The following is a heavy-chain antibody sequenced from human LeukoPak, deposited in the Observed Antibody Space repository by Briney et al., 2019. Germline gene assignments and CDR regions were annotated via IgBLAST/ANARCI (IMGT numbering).Heavy chain of an antibody. CDR3: ARGHTPESGAARPFDY. V-gene: IGHV4-34*01. Sequence: SETLSLTCAVYGGSFSGYYWSWIRQPPGKGLEWIGEINHSGSTNYNPSLKSRVTISVDTSKKQFSLKLSPVTAADTAVYYCARGHTPESGAARPFDYWGQGTLVTVSS. CDR1: GGSFSGYY. D-gene: IGHD6-6*01. J-gene: IGHJ4*02. CDR2: INHSGST.